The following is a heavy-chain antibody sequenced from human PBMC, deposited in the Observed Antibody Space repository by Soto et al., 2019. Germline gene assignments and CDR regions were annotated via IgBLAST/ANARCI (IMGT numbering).Heavy chain of an antibody. Sequence: ASVKVSCKASGYTFTSYYMHWVRQAPGQGLEWMGIINPSGGSTSYAQKFQGRVTMTRDTSTSTVYMELSSLRSEDTAVYYCARGGYCSGGSCYSDPVYYYYYMDVCGKGTTVTVSS. CDR3: ARGGYCSGGSCYSDPVYYYYYMDV. D-gene: IGHD2-15*01. CDR1: GYTFTSYY. J-gene: IGHJ6*03. CDR2: INPSGGST. V-gene: IGHV1-46*03.